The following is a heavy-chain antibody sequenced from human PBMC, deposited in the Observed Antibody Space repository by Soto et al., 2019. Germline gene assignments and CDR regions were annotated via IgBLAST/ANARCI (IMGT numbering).Heavy chain of an antibody. Sequence: GGSLRLSCAASGFTFSSYSMNWVRQAPGKGLEWVSSISSSSYIYYADSVKGRFTISRDNAKNSLYLQMNSLRAEDTAVYYCARESRYCSGGSCYSGLDYWGQGTLVTVSS. J-gene: IGHJ4*02. D-gene: IGHD2-15*01. CDR1: GFTFSSYS. V-gene: IGHV3-21*01. CDR2: ISSSSYI. CDR3: ARESRYCSGGSCYSGLDY.